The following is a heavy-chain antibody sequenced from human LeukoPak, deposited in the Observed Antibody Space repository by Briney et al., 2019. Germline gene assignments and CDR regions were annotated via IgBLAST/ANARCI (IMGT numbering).Heavy chain of an antibody. CDR3: GCITSSAMSGDSGLDY. J-gene: IGHJ4*02. V-gene: IGHV1-3*01. D-gene: IGHD2-2*01. CDR1: GYTFTSYA. Sequence: ASVKVSCKASGYTFTSYAMHWVRQAPGQRLEWMGWINAGIGNTKYSPKFQGRVTITRDTSASTAYMELSSLRSEDTAVYYCGCITSSAMSGDSGLDYWGQGTLVTVSS. CDR2: INAGIGNT.